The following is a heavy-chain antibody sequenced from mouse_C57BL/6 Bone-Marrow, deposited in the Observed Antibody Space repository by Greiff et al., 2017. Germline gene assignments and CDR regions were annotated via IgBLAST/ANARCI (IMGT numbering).Heavy chain of an antibody. CDR2: IDPSDSYT. D-gene: IGHD2-3*01. CDR3: ARAPDGYYYFDY. V-gene: IGHV1-50*01. CDR1: GYTFTSYW. J-gene: IGHJ2*01. Sequence: QVHVKQPGAELVKPGASVKLSCKASGYTFTSYWMQWVKQRPGQGLEWIGEIDPSDSYTNYNQKFKGKATLTVDKSSSTAYMELRSLTSEDSAVYYCARAPDGYYYFDYWGQGTTLTVSS.